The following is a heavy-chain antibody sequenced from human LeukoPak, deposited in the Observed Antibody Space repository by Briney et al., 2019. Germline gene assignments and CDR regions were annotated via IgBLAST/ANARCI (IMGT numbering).Heavy chain of an antibody. D-gene: IGHD3-3*01. CDR2: IYSGDST. CDR3: ARVFWEKDGFIGAFDI. V-gene: IGHV3-66*01. CDR1: SFTFSSST. Sequence: GGSLRLSCAASSFTFSSSTMNWVRQAPGKGLEWVSIIYSGDSTYYADSVKGRFTISRDNSKNTLYLQMNSLRAEDTAVYYCARVFWEKDGFIGAFDIWGQGTMVTVSS. J-gene: IGHJ3*02.